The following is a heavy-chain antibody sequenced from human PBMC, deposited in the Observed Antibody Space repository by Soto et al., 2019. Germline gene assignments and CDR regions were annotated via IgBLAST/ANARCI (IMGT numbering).Heavy chain of an antibody. CDR1: GFTFSSYS. D-gene: IGHD2-15*01. V-gene: IGHV3-21*01. Sequence: GGSLRLSCAASGFTFSSYSMNWVRQAPGKGLEWVSSISSSSSYIYYADSVKGRFTISRDNAKNSLYLQMNSLRAEDTAVCYCARDLYGYCSGGSCYVGDYYYYGMDVWGQGTTVTVSS. J-gene: IGHJ6*02. CDR2: ISSSSSYI. CDR3: ARDLYGYCSGGSCYVGDYYYYGMDV.